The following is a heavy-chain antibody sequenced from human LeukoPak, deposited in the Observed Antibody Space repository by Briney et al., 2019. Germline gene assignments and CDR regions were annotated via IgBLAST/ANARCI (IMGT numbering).Heavy chain of an antibody. CDR2: LYYSGST. J-gene: IGHJ5*02. Sequence: SETLSLTCTVSGGSISSSSYYWGWIRQPPGKGLEWIGTLYYSGSTYYNPSLRSRVTISVDTSKNQFSLKLSSVTAADTAVYYCARVSQVAMPTWFDPWGQGTLVTVSS. V-gene: IGHV4-39*07. CDR1: GGSISSSSYY. CDR3: ARVSQVAMPTWFDP. D-gene: IGHD2-15*01.